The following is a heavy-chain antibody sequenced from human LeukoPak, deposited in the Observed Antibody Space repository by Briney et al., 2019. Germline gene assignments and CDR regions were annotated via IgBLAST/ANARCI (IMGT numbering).Heavy chain of an antibody. J-gene: IGHJ4*02. V-gene: IGHV4-34*01. CDR3: ARGTWIQLWFLY. CDR2: INHSGST. Sequence: PSETLSLTCAVYGGSFSNYYWSWIRQPPGKGLEWIGEINHSGSTNYNPSLKSRVTISVDTSKNQFSLKLSSVTAADTAVYYCARGTWIQLWFLYWGQGTLVTVSS. D-gene: IGHD5-18*01. CDR1: GGSFSNYY.